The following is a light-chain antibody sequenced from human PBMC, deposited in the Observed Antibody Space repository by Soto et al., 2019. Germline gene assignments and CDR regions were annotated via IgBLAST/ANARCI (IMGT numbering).Light chain of an antibody. CDR2: DVS. V-gene: IGLV2-18*01. J-gene: IGLJ3*02. CDR1: RSDVGGYNR. Sequence: QSALTQPPSVSGSPGQSVTISCTGTRSDVGGYNRVSWYQQPPGTAPKLMIYDVSNRPSGVPDRFSGSKSGNTASLTISGGQADEEDDYYCCLSKAGSTPWVFGRGTKLTVL. CDR3: CLSKAGSTPWV.